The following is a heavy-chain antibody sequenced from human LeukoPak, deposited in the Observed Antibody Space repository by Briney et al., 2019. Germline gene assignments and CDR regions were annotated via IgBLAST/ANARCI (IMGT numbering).Heavy chain of an antibody. CDR1: GFTFSSYC. V-gene: IGHV3-7*01. CDR2: IKEDASEK. J-gene: IGHJ4*02. CDR3: ARRSSSWYSIFDY. D-gene: IGHD6-13*01. Sequence: GGSLRLSCAASGFTFSSYCMSWVRQAPGKGLEWVANIKEDASEKNYVDSVKGRFTVSRDNAMNSLYLQMSSLRAEDTAVYFCARRSSSWYSIFDYWGQGALVTVSS.